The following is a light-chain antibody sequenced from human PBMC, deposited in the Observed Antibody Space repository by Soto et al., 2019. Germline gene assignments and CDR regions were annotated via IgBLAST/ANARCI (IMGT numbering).Light chain of an antibody. J-gene: IGLJ1*01. CDR1: SSNIGAGYD. CDR3: QSYDSSLSGYV. Sequence: QSVLTQPPSVSGAPGQRVTISCTGSSSNIGAGYDVHWYQQLLGTAPKLLIFANINRPSGVPDRFSGSTSGTSASLAITGLRAEDEADYYCQSYDSSLSGYVFGTGTKLTVL. V-gene: IGLV1-40*01. CDR2: ANI.